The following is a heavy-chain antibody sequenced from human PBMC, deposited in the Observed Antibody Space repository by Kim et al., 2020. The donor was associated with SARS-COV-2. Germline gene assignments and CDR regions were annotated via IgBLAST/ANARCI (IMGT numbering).Heavy chain of an antibody. Sequence: YAASVKVRFTITIDNAKSTLYLLMNSLRAEDTAVYYCASRLYTGTYYYFDYWGQGTLVTVSS. CDR3: ASRLYTGTYYYFDY. D-gene: IGHD1-26*01. J-gene: IGHJ4*02. V-gene: IGHV3-74*01.